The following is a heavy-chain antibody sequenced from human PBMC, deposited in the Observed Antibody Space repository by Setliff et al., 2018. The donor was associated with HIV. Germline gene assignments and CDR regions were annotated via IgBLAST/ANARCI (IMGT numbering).Heavy chain of an antibody. CDR3: ARRRGPMVRGVDSAPSFFFDY. CDR2: IHHSGTA. V-gene: IGHV4-39*01. D-gene: IGHD3-10*01. J-gene: IGHJ4*02. Sequence: PSETLSLTCTVSGGSITRTPYYWGWIRQPPGKGLEWIGSIHHSGTAYDNPSLKSRVTISVDPSKNQILLRLKSVTAGDTGLYFCARRRGPMVRGVDSAPSFFFDYWGQGTPVTVSS. CDR1: GGSITRTPYY.